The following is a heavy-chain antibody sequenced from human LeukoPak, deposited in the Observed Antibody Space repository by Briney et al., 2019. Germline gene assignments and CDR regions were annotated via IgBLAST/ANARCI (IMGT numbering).Heavy chain of an antibody. CDR3: ARCDYVWGDYRYRPILYFDF. CDR2: ISGYDGNR. V-gene: IGHV1-18*01. D-gene: IGHD3-16*02. Sequence: GASVKVSCKASGYTFSNYGISWVRQAPGQGLEWMGWISGYDGNRKYAQKFQGRVTMTTDPSTNTAYMELRSLRSDDTAVYYCARCDYVWGDYRYRPILYFDFWGQGTLVTVSS. J-gene: IGHJ4*02. CDR1: GYTFSNYG.